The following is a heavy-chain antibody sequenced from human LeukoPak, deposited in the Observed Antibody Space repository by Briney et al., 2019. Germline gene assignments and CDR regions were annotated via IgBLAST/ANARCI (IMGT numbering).Heavy chain of an antibody. CDR1: GGSISSSSYY. V-gene: IGHV4-39*01. Sequence: SETLSLTCTVSGGSISSSSYYWGWIRRPPGKGLEWIGSIYYSGSTYYNPSLKSRVTISVDTSKNQFSLKLSSVTAADTAVYYCARRSGSYYDGWFDPWGQGTLVTVSS. J-gene: IGHJ5*02. CDR3: ARRSGSYYDGWFDP. D-gene: IGHD1-26*01. CDR2: IYYSGST.